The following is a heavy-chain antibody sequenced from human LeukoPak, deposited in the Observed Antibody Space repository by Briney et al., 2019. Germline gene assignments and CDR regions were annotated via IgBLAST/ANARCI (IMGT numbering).Heavy chain of an antibody. V-gene: IGHV4-30-4*01. J-gene: IGHJ5*02. CDR2: IYYSGST. Sequence: SETLSLTCTVSGGSLSSGDYYWTWVRQPPGTGLEWIGYIYYSGSTYYNPSRKSRIITSIDTSKNQFSLQLSSVTAADTAVYYCARGLGGWFDPWGQGALVTVSS. D-gene: IGHD3/OR15-3a*01. CDR3: ARGLGGWFDP. CDR1: GGSLSSGDYY.